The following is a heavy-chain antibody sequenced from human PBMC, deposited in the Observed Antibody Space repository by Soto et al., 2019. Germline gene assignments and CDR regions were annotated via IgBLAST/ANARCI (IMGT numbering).Heavy chain of an antibody. Sequence: QVQLQQWGAGLLKPSETLSLTCAVYGGSFSGYYWSWIRQPPGKGLEWIGEINHSGSTNYNPSLTSRVTISVDTSKNQFSLKLSSVNAADTAVYYCARGYDVVVVAASGWFDPWGQGTLVTVSS. D-gene: IGHD2-15*01. J-gene: IGHJ5*02. CDR1: GGSFSGYY. V-gene: IGHV4-34*01. CDR2: INHSGST. CDR3: ARGYDVVVVAASGWFDP.